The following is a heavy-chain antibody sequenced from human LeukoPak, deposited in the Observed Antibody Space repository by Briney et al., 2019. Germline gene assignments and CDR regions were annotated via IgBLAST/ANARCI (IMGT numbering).Heavy chain of an antibody. V-gene: IGHV3-30*04. CDR2: ISYDGSNK. J-gene: IGHJ6*02. Sequence: PGRSLRLSCAASGFTFSSYAMHWVRQAPGKGLEWVAVISYDGSNKYYADSVKGRFTISRDNSKNTLYLQMNSLRAEDTAVYYCARDGEVGDYYGMDVWGQGTTVTVSS. CDR3: ARDGEVGDYYGMDV. D-gene: IGHD3-10*01. CDR1: GFTFSSYA.